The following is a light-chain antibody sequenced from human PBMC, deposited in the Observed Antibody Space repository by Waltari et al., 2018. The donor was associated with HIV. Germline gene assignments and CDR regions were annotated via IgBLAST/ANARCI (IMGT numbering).Light chain of an antibody. Sequence: DPQLTQSPSSVSASVAARVTITCRASQVINTWLAWYQQQPGKAPKLLISAASSLHSGVPSRFSGSGSGTDFTLTISSLQPEDFATYYCQQASTFPFTFGPGTKVDIK. J-gene: IGKJ3*01. CDR1: QVINTW. CDR3: QQASTFPFT. V-gene: IGKV1-12*01. CDR2: AAS.